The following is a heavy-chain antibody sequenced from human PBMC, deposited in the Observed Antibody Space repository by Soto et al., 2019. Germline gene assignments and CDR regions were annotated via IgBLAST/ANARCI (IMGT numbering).Heavy chain of an antibody. CDR3: ARAGRGIFWSGSNWFDP. J-gene: IGHJ5*02. V-gene: IGHV1-2*04. D-gene: IGHD3-3*01. CDR2: INPNSGGT. CDR1: GYTFTGYY. Sequence: ASVKVSCKASGYTFTGYYMHWVRQAPGQGLEWMGWINPNSGGTNYAQKFQGWVTMTRDTSISTAYMELSRLRSDDTAVYYCARAGRGIFWSGSNWFDPWGQGTLVTVSS.